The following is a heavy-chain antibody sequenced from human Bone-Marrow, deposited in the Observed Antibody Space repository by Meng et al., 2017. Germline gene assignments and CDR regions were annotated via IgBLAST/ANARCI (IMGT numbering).Heavy chain of an antibody. D-gene: IGHD1-14*01. Sequence: GSLRLSCTVSGGSISSYYWSWIRQPPGKGLEWIGYIYYSWRTNYNPSLKSRVTISLDTPKNQFSLKLSSVTAADTAVYYCARSAGGAWGQGTLVTVSS. CDR2: IYYSWRT. CDR1: GGSISSYY. J-gene: IGHJ5*02. CDR3: ARSAGGA. V-gene: IGHV4-59*01.